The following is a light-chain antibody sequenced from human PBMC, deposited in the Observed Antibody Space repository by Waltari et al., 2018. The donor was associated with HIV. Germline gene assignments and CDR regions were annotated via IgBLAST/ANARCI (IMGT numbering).Light chain of an antibody. CDR1: QSVRTY. Sequence: DIVLRQSPATLSLSRGERASLACRARQSVRTYLVWYQQRPGQPPRLLIHDASNRATGIPAMLSSSGSGTDFTLTITILEPEDFAVYFCQLRVSWVTFGAGTRVE. CDR2: DAS. V-gene: IGKV3-11*01. J-gene: IGKJ4*01. CDR3: QLRVSWVT.